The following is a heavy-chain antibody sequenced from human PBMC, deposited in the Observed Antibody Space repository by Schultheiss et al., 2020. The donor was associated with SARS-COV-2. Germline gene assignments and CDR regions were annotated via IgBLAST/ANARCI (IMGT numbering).Heavy chain of an antibody. Sequence: GGSLRLSCAASGFTFSSYAMHWVRQAPGKGLEWVAVISYDGSNKYYADSVKGRFTISRDNSKNTLYLQMNSLRAEDTAVYYCARVMIVVVPYVEDYYYGMDVWGQGTTVTVSS. V-gene: IGHV3-30*07. CDR2: ISYDGSNK. J-gene: IGHJ6*02. D-gene: IGHD3-22*01. CDR1: GFTFSSYA. CDR3: ARVMIVVVPYVEDYYYGMDV.